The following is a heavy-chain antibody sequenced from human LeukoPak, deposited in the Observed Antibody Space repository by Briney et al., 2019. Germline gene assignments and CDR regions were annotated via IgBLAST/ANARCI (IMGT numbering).Heavy chain of an antibody. J-gene: IGHJ4*02. CDR2: IYTSGST. CDR3: ARDRPGGSSLDY. Sequence: SETLSLTCTVSGGSVSSGSYYWSWIRQPAGKGLEWIGRIYTSGSTNYNPSLKSRVTLSVDTSKNHFSLKLSSVTAADTAVYYCARDRPGGSSLDYWGQGILVTVSS. CDR1: GGSVSSGSYY. D-gene: IGHD6-13*01. V-gene: IGHV4-61*10.